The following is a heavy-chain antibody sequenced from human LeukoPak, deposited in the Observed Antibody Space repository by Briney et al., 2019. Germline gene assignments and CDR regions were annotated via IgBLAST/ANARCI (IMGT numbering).Heavy chain of an antibody. Sequence: SETLSLTCTVSGGSISSYYRSWIRQPPGKGLEWIGYIYYSGSTNYKSSLKSRVTISVDTSKNQFSLKLSSVTAADTAVYYCARTTEGGYTYDYFYYYYMDVWGKGTTVTISS. CDR2: IYYSGST. V-gene: IGHV4-59*01. J-gene: IGHJ6*03. CDR3: ARTTEGGYTYDYFYYYYMDV. CDR1: GGSISSYY. D-gene: IGHD5-18*01.